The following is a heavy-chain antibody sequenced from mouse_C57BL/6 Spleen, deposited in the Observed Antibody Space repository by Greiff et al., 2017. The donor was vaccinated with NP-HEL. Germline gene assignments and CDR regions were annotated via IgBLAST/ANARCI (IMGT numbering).Heavy chain of an antibody. Sequence: VHVKQSGPVLVKPGASVKMSCKASGYTFTDYYMNWVKQSHGKSLEWIGVINPYNGGTSYNQKFKGKATLTVDKSSSTAYMELNSLTSEDSAVYYCARSEATVVVPFDYWGQGTTLTVSS. CDR3: ARSEATVVVPFDY. CDR2: INPYNGGT. D-gene: IGHD1-1*01. V-gene: IGHV1-19*01. J-gene: IGHJ2*01. CDR1: GYTFTDYY.